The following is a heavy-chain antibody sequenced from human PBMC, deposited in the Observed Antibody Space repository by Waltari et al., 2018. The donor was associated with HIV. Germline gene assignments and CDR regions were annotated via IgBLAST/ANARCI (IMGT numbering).Heavy chain of an antibody. CDR1: GFTFNNYA. CDR3: AKDKDLGGNYRGFYMDV. D-gene: IGHD3-16*02. Sequence: EMQLVESGGGLVQPGRSLRLSCAGSGFTFNNYAMYWVRQAPGKGLEWVSGISWNSGYIGYADSVKGRFTISRDNAKNSLYLQLNSLRAEDTAFYYCAKDKDLGGNYRGFYMDVWGKGTMVTVSS. J-gene: IGHJ6*03. V-gene: IGHV3-9*01. CDR2: ISWNSGYI.